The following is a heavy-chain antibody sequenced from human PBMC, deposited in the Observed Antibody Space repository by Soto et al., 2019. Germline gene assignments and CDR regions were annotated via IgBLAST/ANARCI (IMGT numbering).Heavy chain of an antibody. J-gene: IGHJ3*01. CDR3: ARLYGLDAFDF. CDR2: IFYSGST. D-gene: IGHD3-16*02. Sequence: QVQLQESGPGLVKPSETLSLTCTVSGGSISSYYWSWIRQPPGKGLEWIGYIFYSGSTNYNPSLKXXVTISVDTSKNQFPLKLSSVTAADTAVYYCARLYGLDAFDFWGQGTMVTVSS. CDR1: GGSISSYY. V-gene: IGHV4-59*08.